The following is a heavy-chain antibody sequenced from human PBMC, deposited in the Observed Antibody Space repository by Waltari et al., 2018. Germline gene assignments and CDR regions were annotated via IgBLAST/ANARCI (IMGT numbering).Heavy chain of an antibody. CDR3: ARDREAQLEENTNWFDP. V-gene: IGHV3-33*01. Sequence: QVQLVESGGGVVQPGRSLRLSCAASGFTFSSYGMHWVRQAPGKGLEWVAVIWYDGSNKYYADSVKGRFTISRDKSKNTLYLQMNSLRAEDTAVYYCARDREAQLEENTNWFDPWGQGTLVTVSS. D-gene: IGHD5-18*01. CDR2: IWYDGSNK. J-gene: IGHJ5*02. CDR1: GFTFSSYG.